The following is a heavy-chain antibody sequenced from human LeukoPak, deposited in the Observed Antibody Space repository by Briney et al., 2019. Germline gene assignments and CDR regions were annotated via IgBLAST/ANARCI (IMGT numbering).Heavy chain of an antibody. V-gene: IGHV4-34*01. CDR3: ARVGGSGWYRNFDY. J-gene: IGHJ4*02. CDR1: GGSFSGYY. D-gene: IGHD6-19*01. CDR2: INHSGST. Sequence: SETLSLTCAVYGGSFSGYYCSWIRQPPGKGLEWIGEINHSGSTNYNPSLKSRVTISVDTSKNQFSLKLSSVTAADTAVYYCARVGGSGWYRNFDYWGQGTLVTVSS.